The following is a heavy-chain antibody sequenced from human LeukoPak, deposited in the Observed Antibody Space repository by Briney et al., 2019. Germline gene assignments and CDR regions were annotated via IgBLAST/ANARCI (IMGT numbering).Heavy chain of an antibody. CDR3: ARALRTNDGYFDF. CDR2: IESDGSRT. D-gene: IGHD1-1*01. V-gene: IGHV3-74*01. CDR1: GFTFSSYW. Sequence: GGSLRLSCAASGFTFSSYWMSWVRQAPGKGLVWVSRIESDGSRTSYADSVKGRFTISRDNAKNTLSLQMNSLRAEDTAVYYCARALRTNDGYFDFWGQGTLVTVSS. J-gene: IGHJ4*02.